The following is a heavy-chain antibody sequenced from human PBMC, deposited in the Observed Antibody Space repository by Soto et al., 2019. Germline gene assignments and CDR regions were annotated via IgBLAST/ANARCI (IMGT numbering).Heavy chain of an antibody. CDR1: GYSFTTYW. Sequence: GESLKISCEASGYSFTTYWCSWVRQMPGKGLEWMGAIDPRDSYTKYSLSFQGHVTISVDKSISTAYLQWNSLKASDTAIYYCAREKSXXXXXNWLDPWXXGTLV. V-gene: IGHV5-10-1*01. J-gene: IGHJ5*02. CDR3: AREKSXXXXXNWLDP. CDR2: IDPRDSYT.